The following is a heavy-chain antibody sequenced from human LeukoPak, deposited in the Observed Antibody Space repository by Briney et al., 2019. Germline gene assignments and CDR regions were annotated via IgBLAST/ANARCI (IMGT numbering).Heavy chain of an antibody. CDR3: ARDKSFLDGYNPSYDY. CDR1: GYTFTGYY. V-gene: IGHV1-2*02. D-gene: IGHD5-24*01. CDR2: INPNSGGT. Sequence: ASVKVSCKASGYTFTGYYMHWVRQAPGQGLEWMGWINPNSGGTNYAQKFQGRVTMTRDTSISTAYMELSRLRSDDTAVYYCARDKSFLDGYNPSYDYWGQGTLVTVSS. J-gene: IGHJ4*02.